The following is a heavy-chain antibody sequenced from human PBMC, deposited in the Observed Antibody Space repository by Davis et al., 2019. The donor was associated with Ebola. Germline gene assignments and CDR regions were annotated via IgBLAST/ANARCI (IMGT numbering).Heavy chain of an antibody. V-gene: IGHV4-59*01. CDR2: IDYSGNI. J-gene: IGHJ4*02. D-gene: IGHD4-11*01. Sequence: PSETLSLTCTVSVGSTSSYFWTWIRQPPGKGLEYIGYIDYSGNIEYNPSLMSRITISVDTAQNHFSLRLTSVTPADTAVYYCARGRSTHRCWGQGARVTVST. CDR3: ARGRSTHRC. CDR1: VGSTSSYF.